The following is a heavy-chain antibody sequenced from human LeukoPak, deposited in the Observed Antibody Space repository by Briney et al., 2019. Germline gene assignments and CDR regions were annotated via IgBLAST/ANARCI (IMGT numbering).Heavy chain of an antibody. CDR2: ISYDGSNK. J-gene: IGHJ4*02. Sequence: GGSLRLSCAASGFTFSSYGMHWVRQAPGKGLEWVAVISYDGSNKHYADSVKGRFTISRDNSKNTLYLQMNSLRAEDTAVYYCAKDVDPFGSGSYVEGFDYWGQGTLVTVCS. V-gene: IGHV3-30*18. D-gene: IGHD3-10*01. CDR3: AKDVDPFGSGSYVEGFDY. CDR1: GFTFSSYG.